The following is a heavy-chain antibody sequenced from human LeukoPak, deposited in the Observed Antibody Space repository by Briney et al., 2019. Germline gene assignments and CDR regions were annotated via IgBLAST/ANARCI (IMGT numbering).Heavy chain of an antibody. CDR3: SRDPNGDYVGAFDFQP. Sequence: PGXSLRLSCAVSGFTFSNFAMTWVRQAPGRGLEWVSSIRGSGGGTDYADSVRGRFTISRDNSKNTLYLQMNSLRVEDTAIYYCSRDPNGDYVGAFDFQPWGQGTLVTVSS. D-gene: IGHD4-17*01. CDR1: GFTFSNFA. V-gene: IGHV3-23*01. CDR2: IRGSGGGT. J-gene: IGHJ1*01.